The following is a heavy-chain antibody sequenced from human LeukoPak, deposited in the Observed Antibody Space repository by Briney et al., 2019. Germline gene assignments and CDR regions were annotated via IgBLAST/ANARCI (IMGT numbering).Heavy chain of an antibody. CDR2: INHSRST. J-gene: IGHJ4*02. V-gene: IGHV4-34*01. CDR3: ARMGGYSYGYTDY. D-gene: IGHD5-18*01. CDR1: GGSFSGYY. Sequence: SETLSLTCAVYGGSFSGYYWSWIRQPPGKGLEWIGEINHSRSTNYNPSLKSRVTISVDTSKNQFSLKLSSVTAADTAVYYCARMGGYSYGYTDYWGQGTLVTVSS.